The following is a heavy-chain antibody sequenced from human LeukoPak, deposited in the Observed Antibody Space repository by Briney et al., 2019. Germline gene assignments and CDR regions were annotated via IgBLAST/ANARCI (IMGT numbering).Heavy chain of an antibody. J-gene: IGHJ4*02. Sequence: SETLSLTCTVSGGSISSGSYYWSWIRQPAGKGLEWIGRIYTSGSTNYNPSLKSRVTISVDTSKNQFSLKLSSVTAADTAVYYCARESRVVAATTDYWGQGTLVTVSS. D-gene: IGHD2-15*01. CDR2: IYTSGST. V-gene: IGHV4-61*02. CDR3: ARESRVVAATTDY. CDR1: GGSISSGSYY.